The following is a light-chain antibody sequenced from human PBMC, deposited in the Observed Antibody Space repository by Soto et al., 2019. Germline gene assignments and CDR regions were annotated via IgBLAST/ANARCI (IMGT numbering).Light chain of an antibody. Sequence: QPVLTQPPSASGTPGQRVTISCSGSSSNIGSNYVYWYQQLPGTAPKLLIHSNNQRPSGVPDRFSGSKSGTSASLAISGLRSEDEADYYCAAWDDSLSGVLFGGGTKLTVL. CDR1: SSNIGSNY. V-gene: IGLV1-47*02. CDR3: AAWDDSLSGVL. J-gene: IGLJ2*01. CDR2: SNN.